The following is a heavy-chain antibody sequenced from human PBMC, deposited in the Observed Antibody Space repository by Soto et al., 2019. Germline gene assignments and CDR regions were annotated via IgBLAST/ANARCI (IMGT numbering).Heavy chain of an antibody. CDR1: GYTFSNYA. CDR2: INAGNADT. V-gene: IGHV1-3*01. CDR3: ARGRWVRGPGKYYLDS. D-gene: IGHD3-16*01. Sequence: QVQLVQSGAEVRKPGASVKVSCRASGYTFSNYAVYWVRQAPGQRLEWLGGINAGNADTRYSQNFQGRVTLTRDISASTTYMGLGSLRSEDTAVYYCARGRWVRGPGKYYLDSWGQGSLVTVSS. J-gene: IGHJ5*01.